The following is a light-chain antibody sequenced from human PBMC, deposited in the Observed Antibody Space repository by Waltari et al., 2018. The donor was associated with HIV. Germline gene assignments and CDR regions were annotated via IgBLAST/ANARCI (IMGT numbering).Light chain of an antibody. Sequence: QSALTQPASVSGSPGQSITISCSGTSSDISTYNFVSWYQKHPDKAPNLLIYGVDTRPSGVSRRFSGSTSGDTASLTISTLQADDEADYYCSSFATSNTVVFGGGTKVSVL. CDR3: SSFATSNTVV. V-gene: IGLV2-14*03. CDR1: SSDISTYNF. CDR2: GVD. J-gene: IGLJ2*01.